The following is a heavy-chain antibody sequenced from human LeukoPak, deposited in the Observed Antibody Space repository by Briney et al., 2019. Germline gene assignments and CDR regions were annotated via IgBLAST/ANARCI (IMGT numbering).Heavy chain of an antibody. V-gene: IGHV1-8*01. CDR1: GYTFISYD. D-gene: IGHD6-6*01. Sequence: ASVKVSCKVSGYTFISYDINWVRQATGQGLEWMGWMNPNSGNTGYAQKFQGRVTITRNTSISTAYMELSSLRSEDTAVYYCARVPPSHSSSSRPFDPWGQGTLVTVSS. CDR3: ARVPPSHSSSSRPFDP. J-gene: IGHJ5*02. CDR2: MNPNSGNT.